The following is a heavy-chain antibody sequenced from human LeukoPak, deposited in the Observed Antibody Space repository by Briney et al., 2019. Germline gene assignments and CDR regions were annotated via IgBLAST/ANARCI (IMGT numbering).Heavy chain of an antibody. Sequence: SETLSLTCTVSGGSISSSSYYWGWIRQPPGKGLEWIGSIYYSGSTYYNPSLKSRVTISVDTSKNQFSLKLSSVTAADTAVYYCARQDYGGNSRWFDPWGQGTLVTVSS. J-gene: IGHJ5*02. D-gene: IGHD4-23*01. V-gene: IGHV4-39*01. CDR3: ARQDYGGNSRWFDP. CDR1: GGSISSSSYY. CDR2: IYYSGST.